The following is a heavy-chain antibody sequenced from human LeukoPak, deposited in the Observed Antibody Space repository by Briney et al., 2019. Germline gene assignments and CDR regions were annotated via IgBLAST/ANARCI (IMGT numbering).Heavy chain of an antibody. CDR2: IYHSGST. Sequence: PSETLSLTCSDSGYSISSGYYWGWIRQPPGKGLEWIGSIYHSGSTYYNPSLKSRVTISVDTSKNQFSLKLSSVTAADTAVYYCARVSYDFWSGYLYYYYYMDVWGKGTTVTVSS. CDR1: GYSISSGYY. CDR3: ARVSYDFWSGYLYYYYYMDV. D-gene: IGHD3-3*01. V-gene: IGHV4-38-2*02. J-gene: IGHJ6*03.